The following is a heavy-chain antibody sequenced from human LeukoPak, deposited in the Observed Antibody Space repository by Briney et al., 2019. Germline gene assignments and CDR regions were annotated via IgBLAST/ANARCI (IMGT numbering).Heavy chain of an antibody. CDR2: IIPIFGTA. Sequence: SVKVSCKASGGTFSSYAISWVRQAPGQGLEWMGGIIPIFGTANYAQKFQGRVTITADESTSTAYMELSSLRSEDTAVYYCARDQRTYYYDSSGQSHFDYSGQGTLVTVSS. J-gene: IGHJ4*02. V-gene: IGHV1-69*01. D-gene: IGHD3-22*01. CDR3: ARDQRTYYYDSSGQSHFDY. CDR1: GGTFSSYA.